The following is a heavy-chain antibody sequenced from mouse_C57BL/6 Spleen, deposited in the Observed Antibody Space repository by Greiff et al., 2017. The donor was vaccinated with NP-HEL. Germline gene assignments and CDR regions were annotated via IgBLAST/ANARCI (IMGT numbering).Heavy chain of an antibody. Sequence: EVKLQESGGGLVKPGGSLKLSCAASGFTFSSYAMSWVRQTPEKRLEWVATISDGGSYTYYPDNVKGRFTISRDNAKNNLYLQMSHLKSEDTAMYYCARDEEGLSYFDYWGQGTTLTVSS. J-gene: IGHJ2*01. CDR3: ARDEEGLSYFDY. V-gene: IGHV5-4*01. CDR1: GFTFSSYA. CDR2: ISDGGSYT. D-gene: IGHD3-3*01.